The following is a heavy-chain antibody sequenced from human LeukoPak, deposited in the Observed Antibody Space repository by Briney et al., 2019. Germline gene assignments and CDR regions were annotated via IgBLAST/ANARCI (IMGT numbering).Heavy chain of an antibody. V-gene: IGHV3-7*01. CDR3: ARVSRYCSSTSCYTRYYFDY. Sequence: GGSLRLSCAASGFTFSSYWMSWVRQAPGKGLEWVANIKQDGSEKYYVDSVKGRFTISRDNAKNSLYLQMNSLRAEDTAVYYCARVSRYCSSTSCYTRYYFDYWGQGTLATVSS. CDR2: IKQDGSEK. CDR1: GFTFSSYW. J-gene: IGHJ4*02. D-gene: IGHD2-2*02.